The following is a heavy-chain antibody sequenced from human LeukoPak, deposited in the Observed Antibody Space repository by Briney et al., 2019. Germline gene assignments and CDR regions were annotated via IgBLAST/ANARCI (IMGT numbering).Heavy chain of an antibody. V-gene: IGHV1-69*05. J-gene: IGHJ4*02. CDR2: IIPIFGTA. CDR3: ARTKSTVTYYFDY. Sequence: ASVKVSCNASGGTFSSYAISWVRQAPGQGLEWMGGIIPIFGTANYAQKFQGRVTITTDESTSTAYMELSSLRSEDTAVYYCARTKSTVTYYFDYWGQGTLVTVSS. CDR1: GGTFSSYA. D-gene: IGHD4-17*01.